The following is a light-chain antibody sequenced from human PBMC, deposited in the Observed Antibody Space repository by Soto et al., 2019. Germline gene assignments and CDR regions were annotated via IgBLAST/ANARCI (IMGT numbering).Light chain of an antibody. J-gene: IGLJ1*01. CDR3: SSYTGGNPSYV. CDR2: EVS. V-gene: IGLV2-14*01. CDR1: SSDIGAYDY. Sequence: QSALTQPASVSGSPGQSITVSCTGTSSDIGAYDYVSWYQQHPGKAPKVIISEVSKRPSGVSHRFSGSKSGNTASLTISGLQAEDEADYYCSSYTGGNPSYVFGTGTKVTVL.